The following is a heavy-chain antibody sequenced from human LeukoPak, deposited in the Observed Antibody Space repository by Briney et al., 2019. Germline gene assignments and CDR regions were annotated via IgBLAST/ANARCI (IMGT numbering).Heavy chain of an antibody. CDR3: TGGGWSTDAFDI. D-gene: IGHD6-19*01. CDR1: GFTFSNYA. Sequence: PGGSLRLSCAASGFTFSNYAMSWVRQAPGKGLEWVSGITGSGGSTNYADSVKGRFTISRDNSKNTLYLQMSSLRAEDMAVYYCTGGGWSTDAFDIWGQGTMVTASS. CDR2: ITGSGGST. J-gene: IGHJ3*02. V-gene: IGHV3-23*01.